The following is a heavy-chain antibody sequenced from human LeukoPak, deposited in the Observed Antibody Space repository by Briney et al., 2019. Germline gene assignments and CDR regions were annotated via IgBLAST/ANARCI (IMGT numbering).Heavy chain of an antibody. CDR1: GLSISNFW. D-gene: IGHD1-1*01. V-gene: IGHV3-7*01. Sequence: GGSLRLSCAASGLSISNFWMHWVRQAPGKGLEWVAIINKDGNDKRYVDSVKGRFTLSRDNAKNSLYLQMNSLRAEDTALYYCVTDGDKWNDFEYWGQGTLVTVFS. CDR3: VTDGDKWNDFEY. CDR2: INKDGNDK. J-gene: IGHJ4*02.